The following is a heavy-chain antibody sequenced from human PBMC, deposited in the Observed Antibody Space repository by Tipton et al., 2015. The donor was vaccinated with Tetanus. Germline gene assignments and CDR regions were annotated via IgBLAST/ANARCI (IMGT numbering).Heavy chain of an antibody. CDR3: ARDSHPGITIFGVVIPYYGMDV. Sequence: QLVQSGAEVKKPGASVKVSCKASGYTFTSYYMHWVRQAPGQGLEWMGIINPSGGSTSYAQKFQGRVTMTRDTSTSTVYMELSSLRSEDTAVYYCARDSHPGITIFGVVIPYYGMDVWGQGTTVTVSS. CDR2: INPSGGST. D-gene: IGHD3-3*01. J-gene: IGHJ6*02. V-gene: IGHV1-46*01. CDR1: GYTFTSYY.